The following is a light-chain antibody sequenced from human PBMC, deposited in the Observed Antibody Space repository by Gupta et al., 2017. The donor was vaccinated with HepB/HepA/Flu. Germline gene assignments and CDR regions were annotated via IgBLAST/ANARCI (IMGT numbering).Light chain of an antibody. CDR2: DAS. V-gene: IGKV1-33*01. J-gene: IGKJ5*01. CDR3: QQDDNLPIT. CDR1: QDISNY. Sequence: DIQMTQSPSSLSASVGDRVTITCQASQDISNYLNWYRQKPGKAPKLLIYDASNLETGVPSRFSGSGSGSDFTFTISSLQPEDIATSYCQQDDNLPITFGQGTPMEIK.